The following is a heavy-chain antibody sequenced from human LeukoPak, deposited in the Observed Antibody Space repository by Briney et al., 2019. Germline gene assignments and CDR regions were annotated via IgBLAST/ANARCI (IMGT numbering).Heavy chain of an antibody. Sequence: SVKVSCKASGGTFSSYAISWVRQAPGQGLEWMGGIIPIFGTANYAQKFQGRVTITADKSTSTAYMELSSLRSEDTAVYYCATGHPHYYDSSGYPRFDPWGQGTLVTVSS. CDR2: IIPIFGTA. CDR1: GGTFSSYA. D-gene: IGHD3-22*01. J-gene: IGHJ5*02. CDR3: ATGHPHYYDSSGYPRFDP. V-gene: IGHV1-69*06.